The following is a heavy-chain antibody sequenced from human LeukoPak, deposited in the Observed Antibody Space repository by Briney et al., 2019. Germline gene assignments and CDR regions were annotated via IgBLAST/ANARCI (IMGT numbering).Heavy chain of an antibody. J-gene: IGHJ4*02. Sequence: ASVKVSCKASGYTFTSYYIHWVRQAPCQGLEWMGLINPSGEFTTYAQKFQGRVTMTRDMSTSTVYMELSSLRSEDTAVYYCGRDLGSGQIGTTPGGLDYWGQGTLVTVSS. CDR1: GYTFTSYY. CDR2: INPSGEFT. CDR3: GRDLGSGQIGTTPGGLDY. D-gene: IGHD1-7*01. V-gene: IGHV1-46*01.